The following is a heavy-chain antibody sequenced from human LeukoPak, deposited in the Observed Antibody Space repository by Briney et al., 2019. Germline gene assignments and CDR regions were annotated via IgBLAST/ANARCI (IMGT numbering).Heavy chain of an antibody. V-gene: IGHV4-59*08. CDR1: GGSISNYY. CDR2: IYYSGST. CDR3: ARLHYYYYDMDV. Sequence: SETLSLTCTVSGGSISNYYWSWIRQPPGKGLEWIGYIYYSGSTNYNPSLKSRVTISVDTSKNQFSLKLSSVTAADTAVYYCARLHYYYYDMDVWSQGTTVTVSS. J-gene: IGHJ6*02.